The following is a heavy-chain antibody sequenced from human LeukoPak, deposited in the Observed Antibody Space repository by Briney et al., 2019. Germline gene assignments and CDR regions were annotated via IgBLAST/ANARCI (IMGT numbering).Heavy chain of an antibody. J-gene: IGHJ4*02. Sequence: GGSLRLSCAASGFTFSSYSMNWVRQAPGKGLEWVSSISSSSYIYYADSVKGRFTISRDNAKNSLYLQMNSLRAEDTAVYYCAGDWELLGRGEDYWGQGTLVTVSS. CDR3: AGDWELLGRGEDY. D-gene: IGHD1-26*01. V-gene: IGHV3-21*01. CDR2: ISSSSYI. CDR1: GFTFSSYS.